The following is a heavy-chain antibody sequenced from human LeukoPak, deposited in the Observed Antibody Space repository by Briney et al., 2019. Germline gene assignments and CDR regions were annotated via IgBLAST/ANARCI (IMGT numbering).Heavy chain of an antibody. D-gene: IGHD7-27*01. CDR2: IHTDGLTT. Sequence: GGSLRLSWAAYGFTFANYWMHWFRQTPGKGLVWVSRIHTDGLTTSYAVSAEGRFTISRDNDKHMMDLQLNNLRAEDTGLYYCTRELGPPDSLWGQGTQGTVSS. V-gene: IGHV3-74*01. J-gene: IGHJ4*02. CDR1: GFTFANYW. CDR3: TRELGPPDSL.